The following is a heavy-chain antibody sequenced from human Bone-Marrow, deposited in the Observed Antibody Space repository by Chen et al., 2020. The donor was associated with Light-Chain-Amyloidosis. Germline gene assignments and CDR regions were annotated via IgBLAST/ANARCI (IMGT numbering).Heavy chain of an antibody. CDR2: INPNSGGT. Sequence: QVQLVQSGAEVKKPGASVKVSCKASGYTFTGYYMHWVRQAPGQGLEWMGWINPNSGGTNYAQKFQGRVTMTRDTSISTAYMELGRLRSDDTAVYYCARDLRPYYDFWSGYYDYGMDVWGQGTTVTVSS. V-gene: IGHV1-2*02. J-gene: IGHJ6*02. CDR3: ARDLRPYYDFWSGYYDYGMDV. D-gene: IGHD3-3*01. CDR1: GYTFTGYY.